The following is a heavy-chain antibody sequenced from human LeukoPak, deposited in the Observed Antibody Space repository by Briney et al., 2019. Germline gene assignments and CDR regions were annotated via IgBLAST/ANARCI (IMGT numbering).Heavy chain of an antibody. J-gene: IGHJ4*02. Sequence: GGSLRLSCSASGFTFSSYAMHWVRQAPGKGLEYVSAISSNGGSTYYADSVKGRFTISRDSSKNTLYLQMSSLRAEDTAVYYCVKATFDYYDSSGYFDYWGQGTLVTVSS. D-gene: IGHD3-22*01. CDR2: ISSNGGST. V-gene: IGHV3-64D*06. CDR1: GFTFSSYA. CDR3: VKATFDYYDSSGYFDY.